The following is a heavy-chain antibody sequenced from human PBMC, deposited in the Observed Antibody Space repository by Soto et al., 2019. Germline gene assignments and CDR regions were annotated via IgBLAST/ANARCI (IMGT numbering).Heavy chain of an antibody. CDR1: GFTLSSYA. CDR2: ISGSGGST. D-gene: IGHD6-13*01. V-gene: IGHV3-23*01. CDR3: AKAKDEEYSSSWYPVGFDY. J-gene: IGHJ4*02. Sequence: PGGSLRLSCXASGFTLSSYAMSWVRQAPGKGLEWVSAISGSGGSTYYADSVKGRFTISRDNSKNTLYLQMNSLRAEDTAVYYYAKAKDEEYSSSWYPVGFDYWGQGTLVTVSS.